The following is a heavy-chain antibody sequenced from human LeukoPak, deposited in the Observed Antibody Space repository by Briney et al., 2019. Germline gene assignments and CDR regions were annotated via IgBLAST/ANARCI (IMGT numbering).Heavy chain of an antibody. Sequence: PGGSLRLSCAASGFTFSSYSMNWVRQAPGKGLEWVSSISSSSSYIYYADSVKGRFTISRDNDKNSLYLQMNSLRAEDTAVYYCARDGIGPHYDYYYGMDVWGQGTTVTVSS. CDR3: ARDGIGPHYDYYYGMDV. CDR2: ISSSSSYI. CDR1: GFTFSSYS. J-gene: IGHJ6*02. D-gene: IGHD3/OR15-3a*01. V-gene: IGHV3-21*01.